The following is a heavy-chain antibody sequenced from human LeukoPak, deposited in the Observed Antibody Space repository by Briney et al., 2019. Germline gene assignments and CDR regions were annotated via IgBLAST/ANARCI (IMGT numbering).Heavy chain of an antibody. CDR3: AREEQLVLSRVYGMDV. D-gene: IGHD6-13*01. CDR1: GGTFSSYA. CDR2: IIPILGIA. Sequence: SVKVSCKASGGTFSSYAISWVRQAPGQGLEWMGRIIPILGIANYAQKFQGRVTITADKSTSTAYMELSSLRSEDTAVYYCAREEQLVLSRVYGMDVWGQGTTVTVSS. V-gene: IGHV1-69*04. J-gene: IGHJ6*02.